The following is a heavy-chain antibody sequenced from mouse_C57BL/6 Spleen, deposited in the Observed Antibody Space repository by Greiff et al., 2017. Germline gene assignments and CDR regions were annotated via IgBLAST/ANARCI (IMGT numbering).Heavy chain of an antibody. CDR2: IDPETGGT. D-gene: IGHD1-1*01. CDR1: GYTFTDYE. V-gene: IGHV1-15*01. CDR3: TREGELLRSAFAY. Sequence: VQLQQSGAELVRPGASVTLSCKASGYTFTDYEMHWVKQTPVHGLEWIGAIDPETGGTAYNQKFKGKAILTADKSSSTAYMELRSLTSEDSAVYYCTREGELLRSAFAYWGQGTLVTVSA. J-gene: IGHJ3*01.